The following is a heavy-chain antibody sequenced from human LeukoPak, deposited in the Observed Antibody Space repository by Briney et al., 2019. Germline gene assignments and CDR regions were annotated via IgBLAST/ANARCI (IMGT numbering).Heavy chain of an antibody. CDR2: ISYDGSNK. CDR1: GFTFSSYA. V-gene: IGHV3-30-3*01. J-gene: IGHJ6*02. CDR3: ARDRCSGGSCYGYYYGMDV. Sequence: GGSLRLSCAASGFTFSSYAMHWVRQAPSKGLEWVAVISYDGSNKCYADSVKGRFTISRDNSKNTLYLQMNSLRAEDTAVYYCARDRCSGGSCYGYYYGMDVWGQGTTVTVSS. D-gene: IGHD2-15*01.